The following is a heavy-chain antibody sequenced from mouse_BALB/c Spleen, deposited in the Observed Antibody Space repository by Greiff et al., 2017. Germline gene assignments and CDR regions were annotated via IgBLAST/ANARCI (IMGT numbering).Heavy chain of an antibody. CDR3: ASAARGGAWFAY. D-gene: IGHD3-1*01. CDR1: GFAFSSYD. V-gene: IGHV5-12-1*01. CDR2: LSSGGGST. J-gene: IGHJ3*01. Sequence: EVTLVESGGGLAKPGGSLKLSCAASGFAFSSYDLSWVRRIPEKRLEWVAYLSSGGGSTYYPDTVKGRFTISSDNSKNTLYLQLSSLKAEDTAIYYCASAARGGAWFAYWGQGTMVTVAA.